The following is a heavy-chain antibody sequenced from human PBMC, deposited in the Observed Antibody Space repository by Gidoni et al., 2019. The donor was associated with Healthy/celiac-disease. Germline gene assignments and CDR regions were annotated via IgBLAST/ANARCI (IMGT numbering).Heavy chain of an antibody. J-gene: IGHJ3*02. CDR3: ARGGDYYDSSAFDI. D-gene: IGHD3-22*01. V-gene: IGHV4-34*01. Sequence: QVQLQQWGAGLLKPSETLSLTCAVDGGSFSGYYWSWIRQPPGKGLEWIGEINHSGSTNYNPSLKSRVTISVDTSKNQFSLKLSSVTAADTAVYYCARGGDYYDSSAFDIWGQGTMVTVSS. CDR1: GGSFSGYY. CDR2: INHSGST.